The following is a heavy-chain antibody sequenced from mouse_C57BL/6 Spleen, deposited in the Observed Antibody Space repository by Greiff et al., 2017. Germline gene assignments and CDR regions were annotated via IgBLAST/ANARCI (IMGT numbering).Heavy chain of an antibody. V-gene: IGHV5-4*01. D-gene: IGHD1-1*01. J-gene: IGHJ4*01. CDR2: ISDGGSYT. CDR1: GFTFSSYA. Sequence: EVQGVESGGGLVKPGGSLKLSCAASGFTFSSYAMSWVRQTPEKRLEWVATISDGGSYTYYPDNVKGRFTISRDNAKNNLYLQMSHLKSEDTAMYYCARDKDYGSSYNYAMDYWGQGTSVTVSS. CDR3: ARDKDYGSSYNYAMDY.